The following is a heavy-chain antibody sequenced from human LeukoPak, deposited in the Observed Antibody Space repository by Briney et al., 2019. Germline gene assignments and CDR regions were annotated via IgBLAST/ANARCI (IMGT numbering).Heavy chain of an antibody. V-gene: IGHV3-30-3*01. Sequence: GGSLRLSCAASEFTFSNYTMHWVRQAPGKGLEWLAIISYDGNNIYHADSVKGRFTISRDNSKNTLYLQMNSLRPEDTAVYYCARDSNAPGISDCWGQGTLVTVSS. J-gene: IGHJ4*02. D-gene: IGHD6-13*01. CDR3: ARDSNAPGISDC. CDR2: ISYDGNNI. CDR1: EFTFSNYT.